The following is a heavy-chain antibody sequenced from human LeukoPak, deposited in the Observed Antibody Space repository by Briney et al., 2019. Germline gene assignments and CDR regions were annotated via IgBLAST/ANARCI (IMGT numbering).Heavy chain of an antibody. Sequence: SETLSLTCTVSGGSISPYYWSWIRQPPGKGLEWIGYIYHDESTNYNPSLKSRVTISVDTAKNQFSLKLTPVTAANTAVYCCARRANWNHDHWGQGTLVTVSS. CDR2: IYHDEST. D-gene: IGHD1-1*01. J-gene: IGHJ5*02. CDR3: ARRANWNHDH. CDR1: GGSISPYY. V-gene: IGHV4-59*01.